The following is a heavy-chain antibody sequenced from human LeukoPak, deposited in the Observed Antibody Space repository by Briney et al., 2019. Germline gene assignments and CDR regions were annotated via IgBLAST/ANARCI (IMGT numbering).Heavy chain of an antibody. D-gene: IGHD2-15*01. CDR2: SGDSDGST. Sequence: GGSLRLSCAASGFTFSGSGMSWVRQAPGKGLEWISSSGDSDGSTYYADSLKGRFTISRDNSKNTLYLQMNNLRAEDTAVYYCAKGGCRGTCNPLAYWGQGALVTVTP. V-gene: IGHV3-23*01. CDR3: AKGGCRGTCNPLAY. J-gene: IGHJ4*02. CDR1: GFTFSGSG.